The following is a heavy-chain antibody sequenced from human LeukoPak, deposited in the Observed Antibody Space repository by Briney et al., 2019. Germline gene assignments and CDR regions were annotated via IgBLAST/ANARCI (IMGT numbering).Heavy chain of an antibody. CDR3: AKAPLWFGELDY. D-gene: IGHD3-10*01. V-gene: IGHV3-23*01. CDR2: ISGSGGST. J-gene: IGHJ4*02. Sequence: GGSLRLSYTASGFTFGDYAMSWVRQAPGKGLEWVSAISGSGGSTYYADSVKGRFTISRDNSKNTLYLQMNSLRAEDTAVYYCAKAPLWFGELDYWGQGTLVTVSS. CDR1: GFTFGDYA.